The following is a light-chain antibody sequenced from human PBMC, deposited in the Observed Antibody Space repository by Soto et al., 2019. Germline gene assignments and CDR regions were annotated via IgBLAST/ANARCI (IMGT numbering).Light chain of an antibody. CDR1: NIGSKS. CDR3: QVWDSGSNHFV. V-gene: IGLV3-21*02. CDR2: DDS. J-gene: IGLJ1*01. Sequence: SYELTQPRSVTVATGQTARISCGGNNIGSKSVHWYQQKPGQTPVLVVYDDSARPSGIPERFSGSNSGNTATLTISRVEAGDEADYYCQVWDSGSNHFVFGTGTKVTVL.